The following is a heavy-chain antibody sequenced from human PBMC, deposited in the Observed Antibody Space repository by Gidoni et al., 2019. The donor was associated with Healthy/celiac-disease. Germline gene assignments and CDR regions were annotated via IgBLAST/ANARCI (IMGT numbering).Heavy chain of an antibody. CDR3: ATDLRGSGTYQFDY. CDR1: GYTPTELT. Sequence: QVQLVQSGAEVKKPGASVKVSCKVSGYTPTELTMHWVRQAPGKGLERMGGFDPEDGETIYAQKFQGRVTMTEDTSTDTAYMELSSLRSDDTAVYYCATDLRGSGTYQFDYWGQGTLVTVSS. D-gene: IGHD1-26*01. J-gene: IGHJ4*02. V-gene: IGHV1-24*01. CDR2: FDPEDGET.